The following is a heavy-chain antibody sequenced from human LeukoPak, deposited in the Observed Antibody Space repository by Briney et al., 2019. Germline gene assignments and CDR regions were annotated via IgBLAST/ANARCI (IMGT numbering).Heavy chain of an antibody. CDR2: ISSSSSYI. D-gene: IGHD3-22*01. CDR3: AREGRYYYDSSGYYYDY. CDR1: GFTFSSYS. Sequence: GGSLRLSCAASGFTFSSYSMNWVRQAPGKGLEWVSSISSSSSYIYYADSVKGRFTISRDNAKNSLYLQMNSLRAEDTAVYYCAREGRYYYDSSGYYYDYWGQGTLVTVSS. V-gene: IGHV3-21*01. J-gene: IGHJ4*02.